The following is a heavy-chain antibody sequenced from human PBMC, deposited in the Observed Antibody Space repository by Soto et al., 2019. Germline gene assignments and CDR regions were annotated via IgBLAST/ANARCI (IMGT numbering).Heavy chain of an antibody. CDR2: IYYSGST. D-gene: IGHD2-15*01. J-gene: IGHJ4*02. Sequence: SETLSLTCTVSGGSISSSSYYWGWIRQPPGKGLEWIGSIYYSGSTYYNPSLKSRVTISVDTSKNQFSLKLSSVTAADTAVYYCARGRRCSGGSCYFAQENPFDYWGQGTLVTVSS. CDR1: GGSISSSSYY. V-gene: IGHV4-39*07. CDR3: ARGRRCSGGSCYFAQENPFDY.